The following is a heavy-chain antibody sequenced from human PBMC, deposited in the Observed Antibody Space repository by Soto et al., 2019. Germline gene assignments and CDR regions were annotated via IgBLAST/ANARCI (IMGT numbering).Heavy chain of an antibody. J-gene: IGHJ6*02. D-gene: IGHD3-10*01. Sequence: GGSLRLSCAASGFTFSSYSMNWVRQAPGKGLEWVSSISSSSSYIYYADSVKGRFTISRDNAKNSLYLQMNSLRAEDTAVYYCAREGSLLYNYYYGMDVWGQGTTVTVSS. V-gene: IGHV3-21*01. CDR1: GFTFSSYS. CDR2: ISSSSSYI. CDR3: AREGSLLYNYYYGMDV.